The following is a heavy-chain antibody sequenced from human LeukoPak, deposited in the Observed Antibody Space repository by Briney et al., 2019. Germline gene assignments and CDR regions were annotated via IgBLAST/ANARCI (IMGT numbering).Heavy chain of an antibody. V-gene: IGHV1-46*01. Sequence: ASVKVPCKASGYTFTSYYMHWVRQAPGQGLEWMGIINPSGGSTSYAQKFQGRVTVTRDTSTSTVYMELSSLRSEDTAVYYCARGIAVADDAFDIWGQGTMVTVPS. J-gene: IGHJ3*02. CDR1: GYTFTSYY. D-gene: IGHD6-19*01. CDR2: INPSGGST. CDR3: ARGIAVADDAFDI.